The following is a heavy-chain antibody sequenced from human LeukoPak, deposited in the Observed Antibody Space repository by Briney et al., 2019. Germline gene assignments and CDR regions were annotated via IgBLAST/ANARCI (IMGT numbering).Heavy chain of an antibody. CDR2: ISYDGSNK. J-gene: IGHJ4*02. V-gene: IGHV3-30*18. D-gene: IGHD6-13*01. CDR1: GFTFSSYG. Sequence: GRSLRLSCAASGFTFSSYGMHWVRQAPGKGLEWVAVISYDGSNKYYVDSVKGRFTISRDNSKNTLYLQMNSLRVEDTAVYYCAKDRGSSSWYVDYWGQGTLVTVSS. CDR3: AKDRGSSSWYVDY.